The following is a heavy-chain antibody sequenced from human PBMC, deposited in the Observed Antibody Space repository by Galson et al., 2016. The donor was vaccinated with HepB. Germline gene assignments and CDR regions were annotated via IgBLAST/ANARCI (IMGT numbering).Heavy chain of an antibody. CDR2: IYWDDDK. CDR3: AHRQVVYNTSLGSRERFAP. J-gene: IGHJ5*02. V-gene: IGHV2-5*02. CDR1: GFSLSTGGEG. Sequence: TQTLRLTCSFSGFSLSTGGEGVGWIRQPPGKALEWLALIYWDDDKRYSPSLKSRLTITKDTSKNQVVLTMTNMDPVDTGTYFCAHRQVVYNTSLGSRERFAPCGQGTLAIVSS. D-gene: IGHD2-8*02.